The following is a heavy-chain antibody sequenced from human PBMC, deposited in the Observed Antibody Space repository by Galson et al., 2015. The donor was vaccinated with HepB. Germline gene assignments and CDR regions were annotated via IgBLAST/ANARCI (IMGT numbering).Heavy chain of an antibody. J-gene: IGHJ3*02. V-gene: IGHV1-58*01. Sequence: SVKVSCKASGFTFTSSAVQWVRRARGQRLEWIGWIVVGSGNTNYAQKFQERVTITRDMSTSTAYMELSSLRSEDTAVYYCAAKSVGADYYDSSGYYVPGAFDIWGQGTMVTVSS. D-gene: IGHD3-22*01. CDR3: AAKSVGADYYDSSGYYVPGAFDI. CDR2: IVVGSGNT. CDR1: GFTFTSSA.